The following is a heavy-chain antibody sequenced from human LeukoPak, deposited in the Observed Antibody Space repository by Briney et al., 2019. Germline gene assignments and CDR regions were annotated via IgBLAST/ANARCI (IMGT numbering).Heavy chain of an antibody. CDR3: ARERGSGWADSQFDY. CDR2: INYSGST. D-gene: IGHD6-19*01. CDR1: GGSITSSSDY. V-gene: IGHV4-39*02. Sequence: SETLSLTCTVSGGSITSSSDYWGWIRQPAGKGLEWIGSINYSGSTYYDPSRKSRVTISVDTSKNQLSLNLTSVTAADTAVYYCARERGSGWADSQFDYWGQGTLVTVSS. J-gene: IGHJ4*02.